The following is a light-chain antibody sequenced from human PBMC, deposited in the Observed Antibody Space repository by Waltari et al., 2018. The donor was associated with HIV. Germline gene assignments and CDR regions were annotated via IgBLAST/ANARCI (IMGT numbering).Light chain of an antibody. CDR3: ATWGDDLRCWV. Sequence: QSVLTQPPSASGAPGQRVTISCSGSSSNIGSNFVYWYQQLPGTAPKLLIYTTNQRPSGVPDRFSGPKAGTTASLSIGGLRSEDGADYYCATWGDDLRCWVCGGGTKLTVL. CDR2: TTN. J-gene: IGLJ3*02. CDR1: SSNIGSNF. V-gene: IGLV1-47*01.